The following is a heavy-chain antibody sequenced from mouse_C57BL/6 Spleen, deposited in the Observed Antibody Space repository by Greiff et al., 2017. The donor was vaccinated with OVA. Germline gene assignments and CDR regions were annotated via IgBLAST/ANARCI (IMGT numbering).Heavy chain of an antibody. CDR3: ARDSKGAMDY. V-gene: IGHV5-17*01. Sequence: EVKVVESGGGLVKPGGSLKLSCAASGFTFSDYGMHWVRQAPEKGLEWVAYISSGSSTIYYADTVKGRFTISRDNAKNTLFLQMTSLRSEDTAMYYCARDSKGAMDYWGQGTSVTVSS. J-gene: IGHJ4*01. D-gene: IGHD2-5*01. CDR1: GFTFSDYG. CDR2: ISSGSSTI.